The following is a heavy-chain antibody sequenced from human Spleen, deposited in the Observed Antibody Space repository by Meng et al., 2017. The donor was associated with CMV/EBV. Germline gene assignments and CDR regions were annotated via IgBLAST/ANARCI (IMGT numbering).Heavy chain of an antibody. CDR3: ARGSDTMIVVVIHDYFDY. J-gene: IGHJ4*02. Sequence: GESLKISCAASGFTFSAYSMNWVRQAPGKGLEWVSYISSSGSTIYYADSVKGRFTISRDNAKNSLYLQMNSLRAEDTAVYYCARGSDTMIVVVIHDYFDYWGQGTLVTVSS. CDR2: ISSSGSTI. D-gene: IGHD3-22*01. V-gene: IGHV3-48*04. CDR1: GFTFSAYS.